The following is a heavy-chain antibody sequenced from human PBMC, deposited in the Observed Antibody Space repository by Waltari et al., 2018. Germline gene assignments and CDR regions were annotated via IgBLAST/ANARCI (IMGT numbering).Heavy chain of an antibody. Sequence: EVQLVESGGGLVKPGGSLRLSCEASGFTFSSYSLNWVRQAPGKGLEWVSSISSSSSYIYYADSVKGRFTISRDNAKNSLYLQMNSLRAEDTAVYYCARDQGAGTSAFDYWGQGTLVTVSS. CDR1: GFTFSSYS. J-gene: IGHJ4*02. CDR2: ISSSSSYI. CDR3: ARDQGAGTSAFDY. D-gene: IGHD6-19*01. V-gene: IGHV3-21*01.